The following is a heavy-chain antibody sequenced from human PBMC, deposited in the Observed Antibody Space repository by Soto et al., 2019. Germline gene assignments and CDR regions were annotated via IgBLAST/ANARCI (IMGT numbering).Heavy chain of an antibody. J-gene: IGHJ4*02. CDR3: ARRGAGYNYDY. CDR1: GYSFPGFW. D-gene: IGHD5-12*01. CDR2: IFPGDSDT. V-gene: IGHV5-51*01. Sequence: GESLKISCGASGYSFPGFWIGWVRQMPGKGLEWMGIIFPGDSDTRYSPSFQGQVTISADKSISTAYLQWSSLKASDTAMYYCARRGAGYNYDYWGQGTLVTVSS.